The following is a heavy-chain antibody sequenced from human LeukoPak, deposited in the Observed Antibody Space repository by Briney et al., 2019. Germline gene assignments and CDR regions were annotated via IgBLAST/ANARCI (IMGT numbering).Heavy chain of an antibody. J-gene: IGHJ5*02. Sequence: GASVKVSCKASGYTFTSYYMHWVRQAPGQGLEWMGKINPSGGSTSYAQKFQGRVTMTRDTSTSTVYMELSSLRSEDTAVYYCARGLIGGCSSTSCYEGSNWFDPWGQGTLVTVSS. CDR2: INPSGGST. D-gene: IGHD2-2*01. CDR1: GYTFTSYY. V-gene: IGHV1-46*01. CDR3: ARGLIGGCSSTSCYEGSNWFDP.